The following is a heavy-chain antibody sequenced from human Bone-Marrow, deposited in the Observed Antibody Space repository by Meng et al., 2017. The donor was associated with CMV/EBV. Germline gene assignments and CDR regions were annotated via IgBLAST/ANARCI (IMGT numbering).Heavy chain of an antibody. CDR1: GFTFSDYH. D-gene: IGHD2-8*01. CDR2: ITSTGSTI. CDR3: AKWGGPSRRGFDP. Sequence: QVQLVESGGGLVKPGGSLRLCCAASGFTFSDYHMGWIRQAPGKGLEWVSYITSTGSTIYSADSVKGRFTISRDNAENSLYLQMNSLRPEDTAVYYCAKWGGPSRRGFDPWGQGTLVTVSS. J-gene: IGHJ5*02. V-gene: IGHV3-11*01.